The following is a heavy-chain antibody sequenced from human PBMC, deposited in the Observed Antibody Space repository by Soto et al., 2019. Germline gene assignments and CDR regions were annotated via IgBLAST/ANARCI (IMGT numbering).Heavy chain of an antibody. V-gene: IGHV4-31*03. Sequence: QVPLQETGPGLVKPSQNLSLTCSVSSGFISSGGYYWSWVRQRPGKGLEWVGTVVYTGSADYNPSLNSRVSISVDTSKNQFALRLSSVTAADTAVYYCARRGPQFGSLFPYYVLDVWGQWTTVTVSS. CDR3: ARRGPQFGSLFPYYVLDV. CDR2: VVYTGSA. D-gene: IGHD2-21*01. J-gene: IGHJ6*02. CDR1: SGFISSGGYY.